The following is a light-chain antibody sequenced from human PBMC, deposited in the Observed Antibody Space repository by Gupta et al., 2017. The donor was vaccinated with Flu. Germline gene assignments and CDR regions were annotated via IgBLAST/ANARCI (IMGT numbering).Light chain of an antibody. CDR3: QQYGSSPRFT. CDR2: GAS. J-gene: IGKJ3*01. Sequence: PGTLSLSPGERATLSCRASQSVSSSYLAWYQQKPGQAPRLLIYGASSRATGIPDRFSGSGSGTEFTLTISRLEPEDFAVYYCQQYGSSPRFTFGPGTKVDIK. CDR1: QSVSSSY. V-gene: IGKV3-20*01.